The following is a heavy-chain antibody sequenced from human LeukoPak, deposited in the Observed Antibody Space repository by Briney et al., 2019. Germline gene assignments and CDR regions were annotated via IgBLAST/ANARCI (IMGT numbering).Heavy chain of an antibody. CDR2: IYSGGST. CDR1: GFTVSSNY. CDR3: AREIWSGVVVAFDI. D-gene: IGHD3-22*01. V-gene: IGHV3-53*01. J-gene: IGHJ3*02. Sequence: GGSLRLSCVASGFTVSSNYMSWVRQAPGKGLEWVSVIYSGGSTYYADSVKGRFTISRDNSKNTLYLQMNSLRAEDTAVYYCAREIWSGVVVAFDIWGQGTMVTVSS.